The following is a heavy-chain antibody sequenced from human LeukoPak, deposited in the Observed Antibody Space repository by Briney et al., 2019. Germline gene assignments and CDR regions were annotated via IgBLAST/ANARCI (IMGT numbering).Heavy chain of an antibody. Sequence: GASVEVSCKASGGTFSSYAISWVRQAPGQGLEWMGGIIPIFGTANYAQKFQGRVTITADESTSTAYMELSSLRSEDTAVYYCARVQRLVIDYWGQGTLVTVSS. D-gene: IGHD3-9*01. J-gene: IGHJ4*02. CDR2: IIPIFGTA. CDR3: ARVQRLVIDY. CDR1: GGTFSSYA. V-gene: IGHV1-69*13.